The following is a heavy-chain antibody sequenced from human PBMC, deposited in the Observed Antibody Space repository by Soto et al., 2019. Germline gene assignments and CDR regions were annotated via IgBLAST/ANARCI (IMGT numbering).Heavy chain of an antibody. CDR3: ARIAASGRGWDV. J-gene: IGHJ6*04. CDR1: GFTFSSYW. V-gene: IGHV3-7*01. D-gene: IGHD6-13*01. Sequence: EVQLVESGGGLVQPGGSLRLSCVDSGFTFSSYWMSWVRQARVKGLEWVGNIKQDGSEENYVDSVKGRLTIYRDNATNSMYLQMSSLRAEGTAVYYCARIAASGRGWDVWGKGTTVVVSS. CDR2: IKQDGSEE.